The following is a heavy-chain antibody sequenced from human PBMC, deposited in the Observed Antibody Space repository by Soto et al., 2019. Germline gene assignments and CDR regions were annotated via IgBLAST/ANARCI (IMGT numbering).Heavy chain of an antibody. CDR3: AKDSRTTRYYYYDFDA. Sequence: GGSLRLSCAASGFTFSIYPMIWVRQAPGKGLEWVSSISGSAYNTYYADSVKGRFTISRDNAKTTLYLQMNSLRAEDTAVYYCAKDSRTTRYYYYDFDAWGRGTTVTVSS. J-gene: IGHJ6*02. D-gene: IGHD1-26*01. V-gene: IGHV3-23*01. CDR1: GFTFSIYP. CDR2: ISGSAYNT.